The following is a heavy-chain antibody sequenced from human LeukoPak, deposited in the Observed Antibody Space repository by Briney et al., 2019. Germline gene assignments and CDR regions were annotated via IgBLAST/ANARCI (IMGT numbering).Heavy chain of an antibody. D-gene: IGHD3-3*01. Sequence: ASVKVSCKASGYTFTSYGISWVRQAPGQGLEWMGIINPSGGSTSYAQKFQGRVTMTRDMSTSTVYMELSSLRSEDTAVYYCARGGSRKYYDFWSGYYTHDAFDIWGQGTMVTVSS. CDR1: GYTFTSYG. J-gene: IGHJ3*02. V-gene: IGHV1-46*01. CDR3: ARGGSRKYYDFWSGYYTHDAFDI. CDR2: INPSGGST.